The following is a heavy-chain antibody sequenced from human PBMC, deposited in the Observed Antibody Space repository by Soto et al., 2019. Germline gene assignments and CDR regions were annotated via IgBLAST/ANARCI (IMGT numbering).Heavy chain of an antibody. J-gene: IGHJ4*02. D-gene: IGHD1-26*01. CDR3: AKALEGATNY. V-gene: IGHV3-30*18. CDR2: ISYDGSNK. Sequence: ESGGGVVQPGRSLRLSCAASGFTFSSYGMHWVRQAPGKGLEWVAVISYDGSNKYYADSVKGRFTISRDNSKNTLYLQMNSLRAEDTAVYYCAKALEGATNYWGQGTLVTVSS. CDR1: GFTFSSYG.